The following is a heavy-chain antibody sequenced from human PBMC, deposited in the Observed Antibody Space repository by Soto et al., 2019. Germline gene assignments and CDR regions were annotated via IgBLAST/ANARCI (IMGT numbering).Heavy chain of an antibody. CDR3: AKDMYYDILNGNNWFDP. V-gene: IGHV3-9*01. CDR1: GFTFDDYA. Sequence: GGSLRLSCAASGFTFDDYAMHWVRQAPGKGLEWVSGISWNSGSIGYADSVKGRFTISRDNAKNSLYLQMNSLRAEDTALYYCAKDMYYDILNGNNWFDPWGQGTLVTVSS. D-gene: IGHD3-9*01. J-gene: IGHJ5*02. CDR2: ISWNSGSI.